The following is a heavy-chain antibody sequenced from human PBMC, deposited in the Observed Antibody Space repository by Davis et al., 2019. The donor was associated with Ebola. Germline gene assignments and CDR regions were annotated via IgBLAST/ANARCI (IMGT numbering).Heavy chain of an antibody. CDR1: GFTFDDYT. CDR3: AKDSWMAEGYFGY. CDR2: ISWDGST. Sequence: GESLKISCAASGFTFDDYTMHWVRQAPGKGLEWVSLISWDGSTDYADSVKGRFTISRDNSKTSLYLQMNSLRTEDTALYYCAKDSWMAEGYFGYWGQGTLVTVSS. V-gene: IGHV3-43*01. D-gene: IGHD5-24*01. J-gene: IGHJ4*02.